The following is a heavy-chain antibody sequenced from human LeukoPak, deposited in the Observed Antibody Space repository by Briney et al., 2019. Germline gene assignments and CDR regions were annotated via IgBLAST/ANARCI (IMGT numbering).Heavy chain of an antibody. Sequence: PGGSLTLSCAASGFTFSSNYMSWLRQAPGKGLEWVASITGGADYTYHAASVKGRFTISRDNSKHTLFLQMRSLTADDTVVYYCAITGVRDFDSWGQGTLVTVSS. D-gene: IGHD5-24*01. J-gene: IGHJ4*02. CDR2: ITGGADYT. V-gene: IGHV3-23*01. CDR3: AITGVRDFDS. CDR1: GFTFSSNY.